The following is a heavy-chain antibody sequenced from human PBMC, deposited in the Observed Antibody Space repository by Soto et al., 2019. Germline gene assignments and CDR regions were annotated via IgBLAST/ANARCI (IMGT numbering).Heavy chain of an antibody. CDR3: ARVSQWLVLSKWFDP. D-gene: IGHD6-19*01. CDR1: GYAFSGYR. J-gene: IGHJ5*02. V-gene: IGHV1-18*01. Sequence: ASVKVSCRTSGYAFSGYRLSWVRQGPGQGLEWMGWISGYNGNTDYAQKFQGRVTMTTDTSTSTAYMELRSLRSDDTAVYYCARVSQWLVLSKWFDPWGQGTLVTVSS. CDR2: ISGYNGNT.